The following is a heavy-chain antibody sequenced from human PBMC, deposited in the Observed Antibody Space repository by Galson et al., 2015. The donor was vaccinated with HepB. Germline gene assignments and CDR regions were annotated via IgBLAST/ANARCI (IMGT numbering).Heavy chain of an antibody. CDR1: GFTFSSYA. J-gene: IGHJ6*02. CDR3: ARERFGELYGYYYGMDV. D-gene: IGHD3-10*01. CDR2: ISYDGSNK. Sequence: SLRLSCAASGFTFSSYAMHWVRQAPGKGLEWVAVISYDGSNKYYADSVKGRFTISRDNSKNTLYLQMNSLRAEDTAVYYCARERFGELYGYYYGMDVWGQGTTVTVSS. V-gene: IGHV3-30*04.